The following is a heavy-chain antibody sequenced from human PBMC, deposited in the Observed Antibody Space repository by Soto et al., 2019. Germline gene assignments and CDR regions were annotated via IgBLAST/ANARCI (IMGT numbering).Heavy chain of an antibody. D-gene: IGHD3-3*01. V-gene: IGHV1-69*06. Sequence: SVKVPCKASGGTFSSYAISWVRQAPGQGXEWMGGIIPIFGTANYAQKFQGRVTITADKSTSTAYMELSSLRSEDTAVYYCATGNLCGDFWSGYCAQYYYHYRLDVWGQGTPVTVSS. J-gene: IGHJ6*02. CDR3: ATGNLCGDFWSGYCAQYYYHYRLDV. CDR1: GGTFSSYA. CDR2: IIPIFGTA.